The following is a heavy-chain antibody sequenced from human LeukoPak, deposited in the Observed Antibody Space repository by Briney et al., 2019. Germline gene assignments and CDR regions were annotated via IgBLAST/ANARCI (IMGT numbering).Heavy chain of an antibody. CDR3: AREGIAAAGTSYFDY. CDR2: INHSGST. Sequence: SETLSLTCAVYGGSFSGYYWSWIRQPPGRGLEWIGEINHSGSTNYNPSLKSRVTISVDTSKNQFSLKLSSVTAADTAVYYCAREGIAAAGTSYFDYWGQGTQVTVSS. CDR1: GGSFSGYY. D-gene: IGHD6-13*01. J-gene: IGHJ4*02. V-gene: IGHV4-34*01.